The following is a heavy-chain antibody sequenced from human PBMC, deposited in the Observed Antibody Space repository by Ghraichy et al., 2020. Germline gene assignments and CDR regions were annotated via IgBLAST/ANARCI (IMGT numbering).Heavy chain of an antibody. V-gene: IGHV4-59*01. J-gene: IGHJ4*02. Sequence: SETLSLTCTVSGGSISSYYWSWIRQPPGKGLEWIGYIYYSGSTNYNPSLKSRVTISIDTSKNQFSLKLSSVTAADTAVYYCARGTWVAAEGGYFDYWGQGTLVTVSS. CDR3: ARGTWVAAEGGYFDY. D-gene: IGHD2-15*01. CDR2: IYYSGST. CDR1: GGSISSYY.